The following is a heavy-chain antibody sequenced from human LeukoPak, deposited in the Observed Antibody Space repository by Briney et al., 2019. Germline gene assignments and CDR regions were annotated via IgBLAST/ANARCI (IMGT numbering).Heavy chain of an antibody. CDR1: GYSFTSYW. J-gene: IGHJ4*02. V-gene: IGHV5-51*01. CDR3: ARLFWSGYSPPAY. D-gene: IGHD3-3*01. Sequence: GEALKISCKGSGYSFTSYWIGWVRQMPGKGLEWVGIIYPGDSDTIYSPFFRGQVTISAEQSVSTAYLQWSSLKASDTAMYYCARLFWSGYSPPAYWGQGTLVTVSS. CDR2: IYPGDSDT.